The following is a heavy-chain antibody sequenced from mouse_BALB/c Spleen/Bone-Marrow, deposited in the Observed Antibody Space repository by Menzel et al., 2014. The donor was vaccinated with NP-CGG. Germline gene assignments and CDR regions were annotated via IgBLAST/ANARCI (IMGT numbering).Heavy chain of an antibody. CDR3: ARYRYGNFDY. J-gene: IGHJ2*01. V-gene: IGHV14-3*02. D-gene: IGHD2-1*01. Sequence: EVMLVESGAELVKPGASVKLSCTASGFNIKDTYIHWVKQRPEQGLEWIGRIDPANGNTKYDPKFQGKATITADTSSNTAYLHLSSLTSEDSAVYYCARYRYGNFDYWGQGTTLTVSS. CDR2: IDPANGNT. CDR1: GFNIKDTY.